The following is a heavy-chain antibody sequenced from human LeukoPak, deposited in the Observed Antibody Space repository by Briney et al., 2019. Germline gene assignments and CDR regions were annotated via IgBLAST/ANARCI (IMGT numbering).Heavy chain of an antibody. CDR1: GFTFKSFG. CDR3: AKDLGSGLPPDGFDI. J-gene: IGHJ3*02. CDR2: IAYDGNYK. V-gene: IGHV3-30*18. Sequence: PGRSLRLSCAASGFTFKSFGMHWVRQAPGKGLEWVAIIAYDGNYKHYADSVKGRFTMSRDNPKSTLSLQMNSLRPDDTAVYYCAKDLGSGLPPDGFDIWGQGTLVTVPS. D-gene: IGHD3-16*01.